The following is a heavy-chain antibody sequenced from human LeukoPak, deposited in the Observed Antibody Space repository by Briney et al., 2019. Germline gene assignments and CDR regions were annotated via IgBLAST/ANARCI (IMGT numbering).Heavy chain of an antibody. Sequence: PSETLSLTCSVSTASINSYYRSWIRQPPGKGLEWIGYIYYSGSTNYNPSLRSRVTISVDTSKNQFSLKLSSVTAADTALYYCARGGNSNFDHYGLDVWGQGTMVTVSS. V-gene: IGHV4-59*01. J-gene: IGHJ6*02. D-gene: IGHD3-16*01. CDR2: IYYSGST. CDR1: TASINSYY. CDR3: ARGGNSNFDHYGLDV.